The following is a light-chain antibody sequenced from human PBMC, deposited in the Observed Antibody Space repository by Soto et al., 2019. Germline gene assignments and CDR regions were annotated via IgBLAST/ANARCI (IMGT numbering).Light chain of an antibody. CDR1: QSISSTY. V-gene: IGKV3-20*01. Sequence: EIVLTQSPGTLSLSPGKRVTLSCRASQSISSTYLAWYQQKTGQAPRLIIYGASSRATGIPDRFSGSGSGTDFTLTISRLEPEDFAVSYCQQYDSPPRTFGQGTKVEVQ. J-gene: IGKJ1*01. CDR2: GAS. CDR3: QQYDSPPRT.